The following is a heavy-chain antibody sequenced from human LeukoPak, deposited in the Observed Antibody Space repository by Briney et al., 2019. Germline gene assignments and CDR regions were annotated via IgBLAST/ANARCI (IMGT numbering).Heavy chain of an antibody. CDR1: GFTFSSYA. CDR2: ISYDGSNE. CDR3: ARVGYYSSGPFSYFDY. V-gene: IGHV3-30-3*01. Sequence: GRSLRLSCAASGFTFSSYAMHWVRQAPGKGLEWVAVISYDGSNEYYADSVKGRFTISRDSSENTLYLQMNSLRVEDTAVYYCARVGYYSSGPFSYFDYWGQGTLVTVSS. D-gene: IGHD3-10*01. J-gene: IGHJ4*02.